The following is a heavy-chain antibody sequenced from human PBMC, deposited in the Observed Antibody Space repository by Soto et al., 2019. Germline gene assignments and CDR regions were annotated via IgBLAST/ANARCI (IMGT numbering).Heavy chain of an antibody. V-gene: IGHV3-30-3*01. CDR2: ISYDGNDK. CDR3: ARGPNYYDGSGYFAY. CDR1: GFIFSNYA. D-gene: IGHD3-22*01. J-gene: IGHJ4*02. Sequence: LRLSCAASGFIFSNYAIHWVRQAPGKGLEWVTLISYDGNDKYYTDSVKGRFTISRDNAKNTLFLQMNSLRAEDTAVYFCARGPNYYDGSGYFAYWGQGTLVTVSS.